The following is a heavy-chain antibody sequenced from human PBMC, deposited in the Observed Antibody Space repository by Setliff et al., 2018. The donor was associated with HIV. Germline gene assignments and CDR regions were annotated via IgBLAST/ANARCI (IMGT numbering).Heavy chain of an antibody. CDR1: GGSFNNYF. V-gene: IGHV4-34*01. CDR3: ARVRDPNWNYDMDV. CDR2: VNHSGGT. D-gene: IGHD1-1*01. J-gene: IGHJ6*03. Sequence: SETLSLTCAVYGGSFNNYFWTWIRQPPGKGLEWIGEVNHSGGTDYNPSLKSRVTISVDTSKNQVSLKLNSITAADTAIYYCARVRDPNWNYDMDVWGQGTTVTVSS.